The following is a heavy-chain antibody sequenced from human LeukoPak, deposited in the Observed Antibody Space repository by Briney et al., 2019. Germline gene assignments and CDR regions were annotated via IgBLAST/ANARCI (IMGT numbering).Heavy chain of an antibody. CDR1: GFTFSSYG. V-gene: IGHV3-30*18. D-gene: IGHD3-16*01. J-gene: IGHJ4*02. Sequence: GRSLRLSCAASGFTFSSYGMHWVRQAPGKGLEWVAVVSYDGSNKYYADSVKGRFTISRDNSKNTLYLQMNSLRAEDTAVYYCAKDRGEWLTYFDYWGQRTLVTVSS. CDR2: VSYDGSNK. CDR3: AKDRGEWLTYFDY.